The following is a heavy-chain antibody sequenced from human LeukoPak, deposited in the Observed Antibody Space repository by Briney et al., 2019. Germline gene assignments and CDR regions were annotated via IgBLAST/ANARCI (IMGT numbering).Heavy chain of an antibody. Sequence: PSETLSLTCTVSGGSISSAGYYWNWIRQHPIGGLEWIGHIYYTGRTTYNPSVKSRVTISADTSKNQFSLKLNSVTAADTAVYFCASAPLGNSFGYMAYWGQGALVTVSS. D-gene: IGHD5-18*01. J-gene: IGHJ4*02. CDR2: IYYTGRT. V-gene: IGHV4-31*03. CDR1: GGSISSAGYY. CDR3: ASAPLGNSFGYMAY.